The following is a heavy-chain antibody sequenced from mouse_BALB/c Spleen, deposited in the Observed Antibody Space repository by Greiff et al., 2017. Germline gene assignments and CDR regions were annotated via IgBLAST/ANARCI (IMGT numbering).Heavy chain of an antibody. CDR3: ARSGYYRYEGNAMDY. V-gene: IGHV1S29*02. D-gene: IGHD2-14*01. J-gene: IGHJ4*01. CDR2: IYPYNGGT. CDR1: GYTFTDYN. Sequence: VQLKQSGPELVKPGASVKISCKASGYTFTDYNMHWVKQSHGKSLEWIGYIYPYNGGTGYNQKFKSKATLTVDNSSSTAYMELRSLTSEDSAVYYCARSGYYRYEGNAMDYWGQGTSVTVSS.